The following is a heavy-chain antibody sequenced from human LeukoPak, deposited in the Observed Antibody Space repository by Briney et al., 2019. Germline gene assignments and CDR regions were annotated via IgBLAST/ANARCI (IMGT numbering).Heavy chain of an antibody. D-gene: IGHD4-11*01. J-gene: IGHJ4*02. CDR3: ARDYSNYGTLFDY. V-gene: IGHV3-48*02. CDR1: GFTFNTYA. Sequence: GGSLRLSCVASGFTFNTYAMNWVRQAPGKGLEWVTYISSSSSTIYYADSVRGRFAISRDNARKSLYLQMNSLRDEDTAVYYCARDYSNYGTLFDYWGQGTLVTVSS. CDR2: ISSSSSTI.